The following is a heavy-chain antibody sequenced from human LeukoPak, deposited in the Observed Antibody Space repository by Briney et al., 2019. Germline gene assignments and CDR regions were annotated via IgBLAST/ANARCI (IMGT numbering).Heavy chain of an antibody. V-gene: IGHV1-2*02. CDR1: GYTFTGYY. Sequence: ASVKVSCKASGYTFTGYYMHWVRQAPGQGLEWMGWINPNSGGTNYAQKFQGRVTMTRDTSISTAYMELSRLRSDDTAMYYCARGTYCGGDCSSLGGNYYFDYWGQGTLVPVSS. D-gene: IGHD2-21*02. J-gene: IGHJ4*02. CDR2: INPNSGGT. CDR3: ARGTYCGGDCSSLGGNYYFDY.